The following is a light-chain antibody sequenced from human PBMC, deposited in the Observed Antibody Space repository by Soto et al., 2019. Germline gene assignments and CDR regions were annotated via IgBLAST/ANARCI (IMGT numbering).Light chain of an antibody. CDR3: SSHGGSGV. V-gene: IGLV2-8*01. J-gene: IGLJ3*02. CDR2: EVV. Sequence: QSVLTQPPSASGSPGQSVAISCTGTSSDVGGYNYVSWYQQHPGKAPELIIYEVVKRPSGVPDRFSGSKSGNTASLTVSGLQPEDEADYYCSSHGGSGVFGGGTKLTVL. CDR1: SSDVGGYNY.